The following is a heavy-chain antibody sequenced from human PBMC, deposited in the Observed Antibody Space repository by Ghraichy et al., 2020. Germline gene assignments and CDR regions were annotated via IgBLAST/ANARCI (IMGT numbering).Heavy chain of an antibody. D-gene: IGHD2-15*01. CDR3: TTDRYCSGGTCYDFDY. CDR1: GFIFTNAW. V-gene: IGHV3-15*01. CDR2: IKSKTDGGTT. Sequence: GSLRLSCAVSGFIFTNAWMSWVRQAPGKGLEWVGRIKSKTDGGTTDYAAPVKGRFTISRDDSKNTLYLQMNSLKTEDTAVYYCTTDRYCSGGTCYDFDYWGQGTLVTVSS. J-gene: IGHJ4*02.